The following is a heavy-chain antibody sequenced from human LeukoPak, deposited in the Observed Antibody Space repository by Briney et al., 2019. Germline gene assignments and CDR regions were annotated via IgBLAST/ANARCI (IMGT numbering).Heavy chain of an antibody. CDR2: INPNSGGT. Sequence: ASVKVSCKASGHTFTGYYMHWVRQAPGQGLECMGWINPNSGGTNYAQKFQGRVTMTRDTSISTAYMELSRLRSDDTAVYYCARVRGQLWLFFSYWGQGTLVTVSS. V-gene: IGHV1-2*02. CDR1: GHTFTGYY. D-gene: IGHD5-18*01. CDR3: ARVRGQLWLFFSY. J-gene: IGHJ4*02.